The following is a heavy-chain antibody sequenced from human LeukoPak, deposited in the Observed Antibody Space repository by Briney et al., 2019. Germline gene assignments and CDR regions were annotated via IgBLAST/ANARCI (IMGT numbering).Heavy chain of an antibody. CDR2: IRSKAYGGTT. J-gene: IGHJ4*02. Sequence: PGGSLRLSCTASGFTFGDYAMSWFRQAPGKGLEWVGFIRSKAYGGTTEYAASVKGRFTISRDDSKSIAYLQMNSLKTEDIAVYYCTSSVVTSSVAGTGGRDYWGQGTLVTVSS. CDR1: GFTFGDYA. D-gene: IGHD6-19*01. V-gene: IGHV3-49*03. CDR3: TSSVVTSSVAGTGGRDY.